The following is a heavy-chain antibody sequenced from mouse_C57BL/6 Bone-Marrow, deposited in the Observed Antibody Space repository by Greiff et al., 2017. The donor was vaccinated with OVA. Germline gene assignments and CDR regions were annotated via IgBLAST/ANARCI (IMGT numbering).Heavy chain of an antibody. V-gene: IGHV1-52*01. J-gene: IGHJ3*01. Sequence: QVQLQQPGAELVRPGSSVKLSCKASGYTFTSYWMHWVKQRPIQGLEWIGNIDPSDSETHYNQKFKDKATLTADKSSSTAYMQLSSLTSEDSAGYYWARIYGSGAYWGQGTLVTVSA. CDR1: GYTFTSYW. CDR2: IDPSDSET. CDR3: ARIYGSGAY. D-gene: IGHD1-1*01.